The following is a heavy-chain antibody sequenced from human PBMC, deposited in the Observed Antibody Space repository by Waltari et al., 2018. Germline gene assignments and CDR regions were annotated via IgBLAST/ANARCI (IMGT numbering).Heavy chain of an antibody. J-gene: IGHJ6*02. Sequence: QLVQSGAEVKKPGSSVIVSCKASGGTFNSFALSWVRQAPGQGLEWMGGSIPRFNTPTDARKFQGRLTVTADESTSTAYMELNSLRSEDSALYYCATRIPSDHSGSFYYYGMDVWGQGTTVTVSS. CDR2: SIPRFNTP. D-gene: IGHD6-6*01. CDR3: ATRIPSDHSGSFYYYGMDV. CDR1: GGTFNSFA. V-gene: IGHV1-69*13.